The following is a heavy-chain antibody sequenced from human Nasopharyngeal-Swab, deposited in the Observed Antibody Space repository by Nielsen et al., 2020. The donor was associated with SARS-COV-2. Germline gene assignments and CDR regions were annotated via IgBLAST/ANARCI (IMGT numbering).Heavy chain of an antibody. CDR3: ARNSADYDILTGYYKVPVNPPDV. J-gene: IGHJ6*02. D-gene: IGHD3-9*01. Sequence: IRQPPGKALEWLALIDWDDDKYYSTSLKTRPTISKDTSKNQVVLTMTNMDPVDTATYYCARNSADYDILTGYYKVPVNPPDVWGQGTTVTVSS. V-gene: IGHV2-70*01. CDR2: IDWDDDK.